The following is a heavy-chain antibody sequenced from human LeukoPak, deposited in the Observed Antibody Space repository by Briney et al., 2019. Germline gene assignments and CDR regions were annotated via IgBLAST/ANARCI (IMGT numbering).Heavy chain of an antibody. CDR1: GGSLSGYY. J-gene: IGHJ4*02. Sequence: SETLSLTCAVYGGSLSGYYWSWIRQPPGKGLEWIGEINHSGSTNYNPSPKSRVTISVDTSKNQFSLKLSSVTAADTALYYCASWGSSSGFYNYWGQGTLVTVSS. CDR3: ASWGSSSGFYNY. V-gene: IGHV4-34*01. D-gene: IGHD6-6*01. CDR2: INHSGST.